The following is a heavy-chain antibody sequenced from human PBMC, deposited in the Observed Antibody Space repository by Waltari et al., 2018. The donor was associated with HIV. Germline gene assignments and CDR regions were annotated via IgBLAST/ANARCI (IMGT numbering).Heavy chain of an antibody. CDR1: GYFFSSYY. CDR3: AKDRQQYSYFGMDV. CDR2: LSPSGGAT. V-gene: IGHV1-46*01. Sequence: QVHLVQSGAEVKKPGASVKVSCKTSGYFFSSYYIHWVRQAPGQGLDWMGVLSPSGGATNYAQKFQGRVTMTTDTSTSTVYMELTNLRSEDTAVYYCAKDRQQYSYFGMDVWGQGTTVTVSS. J-gene: IGHJ6*02. D-gene: IGHD1-1*01.